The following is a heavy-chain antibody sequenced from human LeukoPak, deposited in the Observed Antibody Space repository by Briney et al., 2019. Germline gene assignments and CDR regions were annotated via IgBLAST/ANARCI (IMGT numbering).Heavy chain of an antibody. J-gene: IGHJ6*03. D-gene: IGHD6-6*01. CDR1: GYTFTGYY. V-gene: IGHV1-2*02. Sequence: ASVKVSCKASGYTFTGYYMHWVRQAPGQGLEWMGWINPNSGGTNYAQKFQSRVTMTRDTSISTAYMELSRLRSDDTAVYYCASSGDSSSAGYYYYYMDVWGKGTTVTVSS. CDR3: ASSGDSSSAGYYYYYMDV. CDR2: INPNSGGT.